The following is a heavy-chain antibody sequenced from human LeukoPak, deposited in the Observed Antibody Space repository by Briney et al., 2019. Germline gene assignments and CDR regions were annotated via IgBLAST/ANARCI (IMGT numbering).Heavy chain of an antibody. CDR3: AVLGY. J-gene: IGHJ4*02. CDR2: ISYDGSNK. V-gene: IGHV3-30-3*01. D-gene: IGHD3-3*02. CDR1: GFTFSSYA. Sequence: GGSLRLSCAASGFTFSSYAMHWVRQAPGKGLEWVAVISYDGSNKYYADSVKGRFTISRDNSNNKLYLQMNSLRAENTAVYYFAVLGYWGQGTLVTVSS.